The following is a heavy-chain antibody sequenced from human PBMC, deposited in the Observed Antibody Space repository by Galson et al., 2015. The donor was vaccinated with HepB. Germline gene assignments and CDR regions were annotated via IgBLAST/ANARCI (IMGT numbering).Heavy chain of an antibody. CDR2: INPDSGGT. D-gene: IGHD2-21*01. J-gene: IGHJ6*02. CDR1: GYTFTGYH. Sequence: SVKVSCKASGYTFTGYHIHWVRQAPGQGLEWMGWINPDSGGTNFAQNFQGRVTMTRDTSITTAYMDLSSLTSDDTAVYYCARCYREKDTPYHFYGLDVWGQGTTVTVSS. CDR3: ARCYREKDTPYHFYGLDV. V-gene: IGHV1-2*02.